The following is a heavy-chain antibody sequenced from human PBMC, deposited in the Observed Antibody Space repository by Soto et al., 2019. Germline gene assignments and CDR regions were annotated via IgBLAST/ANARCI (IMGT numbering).Heavy chain of an antibody. V-gene: IGHV4-4*02. Sequence: QVQLQESGPGLVKSSGTLSLSCAVSGVSITESYWWTWVRQPPGKGLEWIGEIHHIGGTNYNPSLKSRLSMSVAKSKNQFSLRLSSVTAADTAVYYCARGGPYFDILTGPKGMDHWGQGTLVTASS. D-gene: IGHD3-9*01. CDR1: GVSITESYW. CDR2: IHHIGGT. J-gene: IGHJ4*02. CDR3: ARGGPYFDILTGPKGMDH.